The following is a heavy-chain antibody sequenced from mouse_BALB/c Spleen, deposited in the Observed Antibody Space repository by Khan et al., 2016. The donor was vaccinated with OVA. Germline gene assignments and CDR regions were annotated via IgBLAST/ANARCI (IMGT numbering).Heavy chain of an antibody. CDR3: TTGYDWYFDV. CDR2: IRLKSSNYAT. J-gene: IGHJ1*01. V-gene: IGHV6-6*02. Sequence: EVKLEESGGGLVQPGGSMKLSCVASGFTFSNYWMNRVRQSPEKGLEWVAEIRLKSSNYATHSAESVKGRFTISRDDSKSSVYLQMNNLRVEDTGIYYCTTGYDWYFDVWGAGTTVTVSS. D-gene: IGHD2-2*01. CDR1: GFTFSNYW.